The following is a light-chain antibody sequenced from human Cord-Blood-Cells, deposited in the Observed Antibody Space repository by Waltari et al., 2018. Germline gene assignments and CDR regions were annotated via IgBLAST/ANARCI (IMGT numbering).Light chain of an antibody. CDR2: AAS. CDR3: QQLNSYPLT. J-gene: IGKJ4*01. CDR1: QGISSY. V-gene: IGKV1-9*01. Sequence: IQLTQSPSSLSASVGDRVTITCRASQGISSYLALYQQKPVKAPKLLIYAASTLQSGVPSRFSGSGSGTDFTLTISSLQPEDFATYYCQQLNSYPLTFGGGTKVEIK.